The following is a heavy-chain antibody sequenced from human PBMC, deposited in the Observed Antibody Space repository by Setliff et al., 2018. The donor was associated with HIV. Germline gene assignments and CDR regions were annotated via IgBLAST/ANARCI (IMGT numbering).Heavy chain of an antibody. V-gene: IGHV4-34*01. CDR3: VRWYYCVSGACYRADY. CDR2: MNQSGTT. CDR1: GTSFSDHY. D-gene: IGHD2-21*02. J-gene: IGHJ4*02. Sequence: PSETLSLTWRVYGTSFSDHYWSWVRQTPGKGLEWIGEMNQSGTTNYNPSLKSRVTMSIDTSERQFSLKLTSVTAADTAVYYCVRWYYCVSGACYRADYWGQGTMVTVSS.